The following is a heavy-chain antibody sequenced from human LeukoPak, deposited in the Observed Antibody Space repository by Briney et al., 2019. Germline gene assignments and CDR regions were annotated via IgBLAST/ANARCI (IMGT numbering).Heavy chain of an antibody. D-gene: IGHD1-7*01. Sequence: PGGSLRLSCAASGFTFSSYSMNWVRQAPGKGLEWVSSISSESSFIYYADSLKGRFTISRDNAKNSLFLQVNSLRAEGTAVYYCARNYDYWGQGTLVTVSS. CDR1: GFTFSSYS. CDR3: ARNYDY. V-gene: IGHV3-21*01. J-gene: IGHJ4*02. CDR2: ISSESSFI.